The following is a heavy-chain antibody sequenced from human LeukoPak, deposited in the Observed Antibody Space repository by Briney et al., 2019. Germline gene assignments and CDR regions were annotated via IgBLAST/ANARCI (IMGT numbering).Heavy chain of an antibody. J-gene: IGHJ1*01. V-gene: IGHV4-34*01. CDR1: GGSFSGYY. D-gene: IGHD6-13*01. Sequence: SETLSLTCAVYGGSFSGYYWSWIRQPPGKGLEWIGEINHSGSTNYNPSLKSRVTISVDTSKNQFPLKLSSVTAADTAVYYCARGGRIAAAGAYFQHWGQGTLVTVSS. CDR2: INHSGST. CDR3: ARGGRIAAAGAYFQH.